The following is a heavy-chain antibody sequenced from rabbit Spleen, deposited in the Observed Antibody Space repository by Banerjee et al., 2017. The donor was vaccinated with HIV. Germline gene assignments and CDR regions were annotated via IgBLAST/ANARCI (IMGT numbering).Heavy chain of an antibody. CDR1: GFSFSRSYY. V-gene: IGHV1S45*01. CDR2: IYPDGSGST. J-gene: IGHJ4*01. Sequence: QEQLEESGGDLVKPEGSLTLTCTASGFSFSRSYYICWVRQAPGKGLEWIGCIYPDGSGSTAYASWAKGRFTISKTSSTTVTLQMTSLTAADTATYVCARGSAAMTMVITGYYLSLWGPGTLVTVS. CDR3: ARGSAAMTMVITGYYLSL. D-gene: IGHD2-1*01.